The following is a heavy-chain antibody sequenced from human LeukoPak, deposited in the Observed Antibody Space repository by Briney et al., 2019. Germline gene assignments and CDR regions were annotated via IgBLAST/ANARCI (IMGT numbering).Heavy chain of an antibody. CDR2: IIPIFDSA. J-gene: IGHJ4*02. CDR1: GCTFTNYA. Sequence: SVKVSCKASGCTFTNYAFNWVRQAPGQGLEWMGRIIPIFDSAHYAQRFQGRITITTDESSTTAYMTLSSLTSDDTAVYYCASQDASIYSESSTSPTYSDWGQGTLVTVSS. D-gene: IGHD3-22*01. CDR3: ASQDASIYSESSTSPTYSD. V-gene: IGHV1-69*05.